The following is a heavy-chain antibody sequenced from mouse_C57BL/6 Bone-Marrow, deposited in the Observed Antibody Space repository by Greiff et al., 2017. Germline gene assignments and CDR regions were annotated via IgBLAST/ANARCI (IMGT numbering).Heavy chain of an antibody. D-gene: IGHD1-1*01. CDR1: GFTFSDFY. CDR3: ARDPITTVVGPYAMDY. J-gene: IGHJ4*01. Sequence: EVKLMESGGGLVQSGRSLRLSCATSGFTFSDFYMEWVRQAPGKGLEWIAASRNKANDYTTEYSASVKGRFIVSRDTPQSILYLQMNALRAEDTAIYYCARDPITTVVGPYAMDYWGQGTSVTVSS. CDR2: SRNKANDYTT. V-gene: IGHV7-1*01.